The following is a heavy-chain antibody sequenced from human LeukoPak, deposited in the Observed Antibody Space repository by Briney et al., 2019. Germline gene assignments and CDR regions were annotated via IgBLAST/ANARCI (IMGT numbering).Heavy chain of an antibody. D-gene: IGHD5-24*01. CDR3: ARDGGGGYNLDY. V-gene: IGHV1-69*05. CDR2: IIPIFGTA. Sequence: GASVKVSCKASGGTFSSYAISWVRQAPGQGLEWMGGIIPIFGTANYAQDFQGRVTITRDTSASTVYMELSSLRSEDMAVYYCARDGGGGYNLDYWGQGTLVTVSS. J-gene: IGHJ4*02. CDR1: GGTFSSYA.